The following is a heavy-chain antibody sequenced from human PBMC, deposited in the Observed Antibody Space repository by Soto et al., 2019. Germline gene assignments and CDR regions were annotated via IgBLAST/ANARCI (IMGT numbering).Heavy chain of an antibody. Sequence: GASVKVSCKASGGTFSSYAISWVRQAPGQGLEWMGGIIPIFGTANYAQKFQGRVTITADESTSTAYMELSSLRSEDTAVYYCARGEGDSSGYYYVELDYWGQGTLVTVSS. CDR3: ARGEGDSSGYYYVELDY. D-gene: IGHD3-22*01. J-gene: IGHJ4*02. V-gene: IGHV1-69*13. CDR1: GGTFSSYA. CDR2: IIPIFGTA.